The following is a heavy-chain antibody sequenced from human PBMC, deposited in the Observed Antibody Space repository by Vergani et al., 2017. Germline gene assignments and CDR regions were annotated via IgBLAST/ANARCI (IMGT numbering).Heavy chain of an antibody. CDR3: ATKSCGTPGCQIGYFRE. CDR2: ISNDGTQK. CDR1: GFTSSNYG. D-gene: IGHD1-1*01. J-gene: IGHJ1*01. V-gene: IGHV3-30*03. Sequence: QVHLVESGGGVVQPGRSLRHSWLVSGFTSSNYGMHWVRQAPDKGLEWVAVISNDGTQKYYADSVRGRFTISRDNSKSTLYLQMNSLRTEDTAVYYCATKSCGTPGCQIGYFREWGQGTLVTVSS.